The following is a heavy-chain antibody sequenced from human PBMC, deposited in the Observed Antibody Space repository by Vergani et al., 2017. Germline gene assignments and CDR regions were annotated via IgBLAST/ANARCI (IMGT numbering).Heavy chain of an antibody. D-gene: IGHD3-22*01. CDR3: ARDLFYYDSSGYYSGFFDY. V-gene: IGHV3-15*01. J-gene: IGHJ4*02. Sequence: EVQPVESGGGLVKPGGSLRLSCTTSGFTFSSAWMSWVRQAPGKGLEWVARIRPKTDGETTDYAAPVKGRFTISRDNAKNSLYLQMNSLRAEDTAVYYCARDLFYYDSSGYYSGFFDYWGQGTLVTVSS. CDR1: GFTFSSAW. CDR2: IRPKTDGETT.